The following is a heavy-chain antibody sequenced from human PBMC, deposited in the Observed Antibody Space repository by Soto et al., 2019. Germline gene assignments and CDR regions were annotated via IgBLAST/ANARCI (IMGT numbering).Heavy chain of an antibody. Sequence: EVQLVESGGGMVKPGGSLRLSCAASGFTFSSYSMNWVRQAPGKGLEWVSSISSSSSYIYYADSVKGRFTISRDNAKNSLYLQMNSLRAEDTAVYYCARDGGGSGSIIGAFDIWGQGTMVTVSS. J-gene: IGHJ3*02. CDR2: ISSSSSYI. CDR1: GFTFSSYS. CDR3: ARDGGGSGSIIGAFDI. V-gene: IGHV3-21*01. D-gene: IGHD1-26*01.